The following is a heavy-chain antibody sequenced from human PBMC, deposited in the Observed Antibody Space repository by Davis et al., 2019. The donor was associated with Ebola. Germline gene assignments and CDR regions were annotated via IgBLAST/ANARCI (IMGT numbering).Heavy chain of an antibody. CDR3: ARDKRSSWYGGMDV. CDR2: INSDGTSS. Sequence: GESLKISCKGSGYTFSSFWMNWVRQAPGKGLEWVSRINSDGTSSNYTDVVRGRFTVSRDNAKNSLYLQMNSLRAEDTAVYYCARDKRSSWYGGMDVWGQGTTVTVSS. V-gene: IGHV3-74*01. D-gene: IGHD6-19*01. CDR1: GYTFSSFW. J-gene: IGHJ6*02.